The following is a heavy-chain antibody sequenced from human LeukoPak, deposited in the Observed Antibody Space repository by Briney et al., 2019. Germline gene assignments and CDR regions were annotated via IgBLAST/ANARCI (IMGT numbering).Heavy chain of an antibody. Sequence: PGGSLRLSCAASGFTFDDYGMSWVRQAPGKGLEWVSGINWNGGSTGYADSVEGRFTISRDNAKNSLYLQMNSLRAEDTALYHCARAYSSGWYVNWFDPWGQGTLVTVSS. V-gene: IGHV3-20*01. CDR3: ARAYSSGWYVNWFDP. CDR2: INWNGGST. CDR1: GFTFDDYG. J-gene: IGHJ5*02. D-gene: IGHD6-19*01.